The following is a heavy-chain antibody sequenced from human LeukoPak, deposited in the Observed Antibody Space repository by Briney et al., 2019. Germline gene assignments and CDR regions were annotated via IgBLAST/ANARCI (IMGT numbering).Heavy chain of an antibody. CDR1: EFTFSNYW. Sequence: GGSLRLSCAAYEFTFSNYWMSWVRQAPGKGLEWVANIKQAGSAKYYVDSVKGRFTISRDDSTNSLYLQMNSLRAEDTAVYYCAREGRSSYGMDVWGQGTTVTVSS. CDR2: IKQAGSAK. D-gene: IGHD2-15*01. CDR3: AREGRSSYGMDV. V-gene: IGHV3-7*01. J-gene: IGHJ6*02.